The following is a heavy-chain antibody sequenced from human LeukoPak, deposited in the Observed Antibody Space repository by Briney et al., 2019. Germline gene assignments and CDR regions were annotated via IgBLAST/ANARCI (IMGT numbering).Heavy chain of an antibody. CDR3: ARGSSANWFDP. CDR2: IKEDGTEE. CDR1: GFTFRTYW. J-gene: IGHJ5*02. Sequence: PGESLRLSCVDSGFTFRTYWMSWVRQAPGKGLEWVANIKEDGTEEDYADSVKGRFTISRDNAKNSLYLQMNRLRVEDTAVYYCARGSSANWFDPWGQGTLVTVSS. D-gene: IGHD6-6*01. V-gene: IGHV3-7*01.